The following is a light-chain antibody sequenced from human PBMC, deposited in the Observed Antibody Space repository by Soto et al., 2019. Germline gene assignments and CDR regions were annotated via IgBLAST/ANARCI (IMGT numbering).Light chain of an antibody. CDR3: CSHAGRSTWL. J-gene: IGLJ3*02. CDR1: SSDVWRHNI. CDR2: EDT. V-gene: IGLV2-23*01. Sequence: QSALTQPASVSGSPGQSITISCTGTSSDVWRHNIVSWYQQYPGKAPKVIIFEDTARPSGISNRFSASKSGNTASLTISGLQAEDEADYYCCSHAGRSTWLFGGGTKLTVL.